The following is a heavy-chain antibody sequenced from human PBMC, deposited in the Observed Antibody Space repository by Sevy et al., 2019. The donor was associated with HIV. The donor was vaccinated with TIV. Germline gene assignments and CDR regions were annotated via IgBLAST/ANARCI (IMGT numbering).Heavy chain of an antibody. V-gene: IGHV1-2*02. CDR2: INPNSGDT. Sequence: ASVKVSCKASGYTFTGQYIHWVRQAPGQGLEWMGWINPNSGDTNYRQDFQGRVTLTRDTSINTAYMELSSLRSEDTAVYYSASGGSGDVWNYGYYYYGMDVWGQGTTVTVSS. J-gene: IGHJ6*02. CDR1: GYTFTGQY. CDR3: ASGGSGDVWNYGYYYYGMDV. D-gene: IGHD3-3*01.